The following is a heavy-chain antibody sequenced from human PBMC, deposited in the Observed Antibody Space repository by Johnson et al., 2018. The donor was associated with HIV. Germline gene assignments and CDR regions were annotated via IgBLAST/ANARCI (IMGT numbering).Heavy chain of an antibody. V-gene: IGHV3-43D*03. CDR3: AKDMSGDPDAFDI. J-gene: IGHJ3*02. CDR2: ISWDGGST. D-gene: IGHD4-17*01. CDR1: GFTFDDYA. Sequence: VQLVESGGVVVQPGGSLRLSCAASGFTFDDYAMHWVRQAPGTGLECVSLISWDGGSTYYAASVKGGFTISRDNSKNSLYLQMNSLRAEDTALYYCAKDMSGDPDAFDIWGQGTMVTVSS.